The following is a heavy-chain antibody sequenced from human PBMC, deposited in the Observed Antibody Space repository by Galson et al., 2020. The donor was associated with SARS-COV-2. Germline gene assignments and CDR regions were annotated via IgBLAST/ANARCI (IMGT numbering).Heavy chain of an antibody. CDR2: ISWAGGST. J-gene: IGHJ4*02. Sequence: GESLKISCAASGFPFDDYTMHWVRPAPGKGLEWVSLISWAGGSTYHADSVKGRFTISRDNSKNALYLQMNSLRTEDTALYYCAKGPYYYDSSDHLDYWGQGALVTVAS. V-gene: IGHV3-43*01. D-gene: IGHD3-22*01. CDR1: GFPFDDYT. CDR3: AKGPYYYDSSDHLDY.